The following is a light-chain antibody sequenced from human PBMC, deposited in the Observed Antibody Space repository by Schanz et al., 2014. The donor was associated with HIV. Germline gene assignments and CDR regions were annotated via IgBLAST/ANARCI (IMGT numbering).Light chain of an antibody. Sequence: QSALTQPASVAGSPGQPITISCTGTSSDVGSYNLVSWYQQHPGKAPKLMIYEGSKRPSGVSHRFSGSKSGNTASLTISDLQAEDEADYYCTSYAGYGAPALVVFGGGTKLTVL. CDR2: EGS. J-gene: IGLJ2*01. CDR3: TSYAGYGAPALVV. V-gene: IGLV2-14*02. CDR1: SSDVGSYNL.